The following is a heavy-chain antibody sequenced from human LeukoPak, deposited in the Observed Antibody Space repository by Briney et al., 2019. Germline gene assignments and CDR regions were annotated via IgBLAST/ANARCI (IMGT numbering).Heavy chain of an antibody. J-gene: IGHJ3*02. Sequence: PSETLSLTCAVYGGSFSSYYWSWIRQPPGKWLEWIGEINHSGSTNYNPSLKSRVTISVDTSKNQFSLKLSSVTAADTAVYYCARVPWWYSYGYSPSTAFDIWGPGTMVTVSS. CDR1: GGSFSSYY. D-gene: IGHD5-18*01. CDR2: INHSGST. CDR3: ARVPWWYSYGYSPSTAFDI. V-gene: IGHV4-34*01.